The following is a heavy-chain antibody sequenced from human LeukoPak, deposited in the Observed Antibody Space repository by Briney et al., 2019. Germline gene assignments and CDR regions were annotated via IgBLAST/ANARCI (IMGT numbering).Heavy chain of an antibody. V-gene: IGHV3-11*01. CDR3: ATRQYGSWSYYNDIDAFDI. Sequence: PGGPLRLSCAASGFTFSYYYIIGIRKAPGKALEWVSYISSSCNTIYYADTVKGRLTISRDNLKKSLYLQLDTLKDEDKAVYYCATRQYGSWSYYNDIDAFDIWGQGTMVTVSS. D-gene: IGHD3-10*01. J-gene: IGHJ3*02. CDR2: ISSSCNTI. CDR1: GFTFSYYY.